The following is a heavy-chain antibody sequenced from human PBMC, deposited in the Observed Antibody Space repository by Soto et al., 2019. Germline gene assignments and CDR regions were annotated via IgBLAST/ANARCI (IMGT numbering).Heavy chain of an antibody. CDR2: IYHSGST. V-gene: IGHV4-30-2*01. CDR1: GGSISSGGYS. CDR3: ASSHAGAHITAAVH. D-gene: IGHD6-13*01. J-gene: IGHJ4*02. Sequence: QLQLQESGSGLVKPSQTLSLTCAVSGGSISSGGYSWSWIRQPPGKGLEWIGYIYHSGSTYYNPYRRSRVTTSVDRSKNQFSLKLSSVTAADTAVYFCASSHAGAHITAAVHWGQGTLVTVSS.